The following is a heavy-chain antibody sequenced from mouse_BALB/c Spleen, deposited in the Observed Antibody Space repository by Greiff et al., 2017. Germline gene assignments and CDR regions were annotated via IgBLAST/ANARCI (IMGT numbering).Heavy chain of an antibody. CDR1: GFTFSSYT. D-gene: IGHD1-1*01. CDR2: ISNGGGST. Sequence: DVHLVESGGGLVQPGGSLKLSCAASGFTFSSYTMSWVRQTPEKRLEWVAYISNGGGSTYYPDTVKGRFTISRDNAKNTLYLQMSSLKSEDTAMYYCARRGRDWYFDVWGAGTTVTVSS. V-gene: IGHV5-12-2*01. J-gene: IGHJ1*01. CDR3: ARRGRDWYFDV.